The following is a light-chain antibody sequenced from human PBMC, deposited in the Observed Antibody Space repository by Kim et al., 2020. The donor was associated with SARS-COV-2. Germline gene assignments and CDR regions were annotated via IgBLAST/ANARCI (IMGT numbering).Light chain of an antibody. CDR2: RDN. J-gene: IGLJ3*02. CDR1: SDNVGNQG. CDR3: SAWDFSLNGWV. Sequence: LTQPPSVSKGLRQTATLTCTGNSDNVGNQGAAWLQQHQGHPPKLLFYRDNSRPSGISERLSTSRSGNTASLTITGLQPEDEADYYCSAWDFSLNGWVFGGGTQLTVL. V-gene: IGLV10-54*01.